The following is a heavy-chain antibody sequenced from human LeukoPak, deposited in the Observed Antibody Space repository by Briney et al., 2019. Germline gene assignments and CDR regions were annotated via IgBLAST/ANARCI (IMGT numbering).Heavy chain of an antibody. V-gene: IGHV3-74*01. CDR3: ARDADGPGSLIDY. CDR2: ISSDGTTT. D-gene: IGHD2-8*01. Sequence: GGSLRLSCAAPGFPFSIYWMQWVRQAPGEGLVWVSRISSDGTTTTYADSVKGRFTISRDNAKNTLYLEVRSLRAEDTAVYFCARDADGPGSLIDYWGQGTLVTVSS. J-gene: IGHJ4*02. CDR1: GFPFSIYW.